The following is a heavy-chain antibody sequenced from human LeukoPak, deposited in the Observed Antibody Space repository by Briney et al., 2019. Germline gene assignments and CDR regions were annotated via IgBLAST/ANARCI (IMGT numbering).Heavy chain of an antibody. V-gene: IGHV3-9*02. CDR2: ISWNSGSI. CDR3: AKGESDTAMAATDY. D-gene: IGHD5-18*01. Sequence: GGSLRLSCAASGFTSDDYAMHWVRQAPGKGLEWVSGISWNSGSIGYADSVKGRFTISRDNAKNSLYLQMNSLRAEDTALYYCAKGESDTAMAATDYWGQGTLVTVSS. CDR1: GFTSDDYA. J-gene: IGHJ4*02.